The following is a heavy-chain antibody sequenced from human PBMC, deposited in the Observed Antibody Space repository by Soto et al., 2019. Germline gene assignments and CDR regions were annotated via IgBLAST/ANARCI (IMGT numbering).Heavy chain of an antibody. Sequence: EVQLLESGGGLVQPGGSLRLSCAASGFTFSSYVMSWVRQAPGKGLEWVSAISGSGGSTYYADSVKGRFTISRDNSKNTLYLQMNSLRAEDTAVYYCAKDKADGDHRSEYFQHWGQGTLVTVSA. D-gene: IGHD4-17*01. CDR2: ISGSGGST. CDR3: AKDKADGDHRSEYFQH. V-gene: IGHV3-23*01. J-gene: IGHJ1*01. CDR1: GFTFSSYV.